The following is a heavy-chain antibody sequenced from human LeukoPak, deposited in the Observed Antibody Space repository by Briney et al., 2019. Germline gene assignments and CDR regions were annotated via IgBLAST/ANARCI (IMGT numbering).Heavy chain of an antibody. J-gene: IGHJ4*02. V-gene: IGHV3-23*01. CDR1: GFTFSSYT. CDR3: AVPQWELLN. Sequence: QPGGSLRLSCAASGFTFSSYTMSWVRQAPGKGLEWVSAISAGGGNTYYADSVKGRFTISRDNSKNTLYLQMNSLRAEDTAVYSCAVPQWELLNWGQGTLVTVSS. D-gene: IGHD1-26*01. CDR2: ISAGGGNT.